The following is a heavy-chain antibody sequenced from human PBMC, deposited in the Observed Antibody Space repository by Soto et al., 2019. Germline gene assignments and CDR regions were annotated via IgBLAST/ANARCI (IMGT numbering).Heavy chain of an antibody. Sequence: ASVKVSCKASGYTFTGYYMHWVRQAPGQGLEWMGWINPNSGGTNYAQKFQGWVTMTRDTSISTAYMELSRLRSDDTAVYYCARGPLGITFPDIRAQRTMVTVSS. CDR2: INPNSGGT. CDR3: ARGPLGITFPDI. CDR1: GYTFTGYY. D-gene: IGHD3-16*01. J-gene: IGHJ3*02. V-gene: IGHV1-2*04.